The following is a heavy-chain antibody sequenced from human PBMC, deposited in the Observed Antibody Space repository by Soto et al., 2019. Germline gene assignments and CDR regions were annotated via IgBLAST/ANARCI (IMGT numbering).Heavy chain of an antibody. Sequence: GGSLRLSCAASGFTFSSYSMNWVRKAPGKGLEWVSYISGSSSTIYYADSVKGRFTISRDNAKNSLYLQVNSLRAEDTAVYYWARYGGGSWDYYYYYMDVWGKGTTVTVSS. CDR1: GFTFSSYS. D-gene: IGHD2-15*01. J-gene: IGHJ6*03. CDR3: ARYGGGSWDYYYYYMDV. V-gene: IGHV3-48*01. CDR2: ISGSSSTI.